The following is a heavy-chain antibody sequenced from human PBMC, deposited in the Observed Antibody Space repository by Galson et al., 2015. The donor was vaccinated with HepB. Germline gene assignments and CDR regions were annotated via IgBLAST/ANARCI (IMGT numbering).Heavy chain of an antibody. J-gene: IGHJ6*04. CDR1: GYTFSTYG. CDR2: VNPYNGDT. V-gene: IGHV1-18*01. CDR3: ARGGPMDV. Sequence: SVKVSCKASGYTFSTYGITWVRLAPGQGLEWMGWVNPYNGDTNYAQKFRDRVTMTTDTATKTAYVELRNLRPDDTAIYYCARGGPMDVWGKGTTVNVFS.